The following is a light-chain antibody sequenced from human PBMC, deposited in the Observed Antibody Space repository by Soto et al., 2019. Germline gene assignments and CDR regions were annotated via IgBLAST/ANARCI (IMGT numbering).Light chain of an antibody. CDR1: QSVSSSY. CDR2: GAS. V-gene: IGKV3-20*01. J-gene: IGKJ5*01. Sequence: EIVLTQSPGTLSLSPGERATLSCRASQSVSSSYLAWYQQKPGQAPRLLIYGASSRATGIPDRFSGSGSGTDITLTISRLEPEDFSMYYCQQYGSSPRTFGPGTRLEIK. CDR3: QQYGSSPRT.